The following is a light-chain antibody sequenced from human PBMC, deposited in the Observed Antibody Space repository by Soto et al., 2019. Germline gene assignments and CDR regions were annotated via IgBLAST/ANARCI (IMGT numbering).Light chain of an antibody. CDR2: ENK. V-gene: IGLV6-57*04. CDR3: QSYDSSSRV. Sequence: NFMLTQPHSVSESPGKTVSISCTRSSGNIASNYVQWYQQRPGSAPTTVIYENKHRPSGVPDRFSGSIDSSSNFASLTISGLKTEDEADYYCQSYDSSSRVFGGGTKLTVL. CDR1: SGNIASNY. J-gene: IGLJ3*02.